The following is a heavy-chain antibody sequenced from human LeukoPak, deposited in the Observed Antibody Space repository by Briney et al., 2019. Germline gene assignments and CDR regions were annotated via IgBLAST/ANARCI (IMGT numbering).Heavy chain of an antibody. CDR2: IRSKAYGGAT. D-gene: IGHD3-22*01. CDR1: GFTFGDYG. J-gene: IGHJ4*02. CDR3: SRNAYSSAYLGLDY. Sequence: KSGGSLRLSCTASGFTFGDYGMNWFRQAPGKGLEWVGFIRSKAYGGATEYAASVKGRFTISRDDSKSIAYLQMNSLKTEDTAVYYCSRNAYSSAYLGLDYWGQGTLVTVSS. V-gene: IGHV3-49*05.